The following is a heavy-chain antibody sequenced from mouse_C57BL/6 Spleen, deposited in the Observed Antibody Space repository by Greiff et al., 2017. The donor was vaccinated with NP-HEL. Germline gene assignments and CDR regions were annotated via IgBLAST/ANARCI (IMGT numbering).Heavy chain of an antibody. CDR1: GFTFSDYY. Sequence: EVNVVESEGGLVQPGSSMKLSCTASGFTFSDYYMAWVRQVPEKGLEWVANINYDGSSTYYLDSLKSRFIISRDNAKNILYLQMSSLKSEDTATYYCARYGYDYAMDYWGQGTSVTVSS. J-gene: IGHJ4*01. D-gene: IGHD2-2*01. CDR2: INYDGSST. V-gene: IGHV5-16*01. CDR3: ARYGYDYAMDY.